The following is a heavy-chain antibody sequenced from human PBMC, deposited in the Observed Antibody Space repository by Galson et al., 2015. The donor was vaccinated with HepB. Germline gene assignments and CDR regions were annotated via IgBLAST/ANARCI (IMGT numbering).Heavy chain of an antibody. CDR3: VRNSFLGGDYSVDY. V-gene: IGHV3-21*01. CDR2: LSPSSDYI. Sequence: SLRLSCAASGFAFSSYSMNWVRQAPGKGLEWVASLSPSSDYISHADSVKGRFTISRDNAKNSLYLQMNSLRAEDTAVYYCVRNSFLGGDYSVDYWGQGILVTVSS. J-gene: IGHJ4*02. D-gene: IGHD4-17*01. CDR1: GFAFSSYS.